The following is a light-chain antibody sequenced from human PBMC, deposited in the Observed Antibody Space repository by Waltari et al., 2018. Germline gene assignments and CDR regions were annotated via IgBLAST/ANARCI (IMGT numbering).Light chain of an antibody. V-gene: IGKV3-20*01. CDR3: QHFGSSRWT. Sequence: EMVLTQSPGTLSLSPGERATLSCRASQTLTDNYLGWYQQKPGQPPRLLNYATSRRATGIPDRFSGSGSGTDFTLTITRLEPEDFAVFYCQHFGSSRWTFGQGTKVEIK. CDR2: ATS. CDR1: QTLTDNY. J-gene: IGKJ1*01.